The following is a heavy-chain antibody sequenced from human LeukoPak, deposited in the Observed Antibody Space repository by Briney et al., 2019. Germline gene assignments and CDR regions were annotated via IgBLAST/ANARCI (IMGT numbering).Heavy chain of an antibody. D-gene: IGHD2-2*01. CDR2: IYYSGST. V-gene: IGHV4-59*01. CDR3: ARGIIVVVPAAPYYYYYYMDV. J-gene: IGHJ6*03. Sequence: SGTLSLTCTVSGGSISSYYWSWIRQPPGKGLEWIGYIYYSGSTNYNPSLKSRVTISVDTSKNQFSLKLSSVTAADTAVYYCARGIIVVVPAAPYYYYYYMDVWGKGTTVTVPS. CDR1: GGSISSYY.